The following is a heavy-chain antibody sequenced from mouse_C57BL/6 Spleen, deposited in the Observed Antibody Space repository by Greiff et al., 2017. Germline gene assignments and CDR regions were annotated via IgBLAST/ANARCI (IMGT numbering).Heavy chain of an antibody. V-gene: IGHV1-55*01. J-gene: IGHJ3*01. CDR2: IYPGSGSI. CDR3: ARRGPGWFAY. Sequence: VQLQQPGAELVKPGASVKMSCKASGYTFTSYWITWVKQRPGQGLEWIGDIYPGSGSINYNEKFKSKATMTVDKSSSTAYMQLCSLTSEDSAVYYCARRGPGWFAYWGQGTLVTVSA. CDR1: GYTFTSYW.